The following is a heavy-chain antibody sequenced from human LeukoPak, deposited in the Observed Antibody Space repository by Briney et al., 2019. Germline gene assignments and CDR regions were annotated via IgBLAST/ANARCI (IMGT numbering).Heavy chain of an antibody. Sequence: SETLSLTCSVSGGSISNYYWSWIRQPAGKGLEWVGRVYSSGSTYYNPSLKSRVTISVDTSKNQFSLKLSSVTAADTAVYYCARGPDYNYYYYYMDVWGKGTTVTVSS. CDR2: VYSSGST. CDR1: GGSISNYY. V-gene: IGHV4-59*05. CDR3: ARGPDYNYYYYYMDV. J-gene: IGHJ6*03. D-gene: IGHD4-11*01.